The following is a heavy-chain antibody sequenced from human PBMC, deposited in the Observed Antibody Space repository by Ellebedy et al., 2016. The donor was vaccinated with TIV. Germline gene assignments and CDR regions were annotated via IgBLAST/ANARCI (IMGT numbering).Heavy chain of an antibody. CDR1: GFTFSAYG. J-gene: IGHJ4*02. CDR2: IRYDGSNK. D-gene: IGHD3-10*01. CDR3: AGLWFGDSPRDNSDY. Sequence: PGGSLRLSCAASGFTFSAYGMHRVRQAPGKGLEWVTYIRYDGSNKYYADSVKGRFTISRDNSKNTLFLEMNSLRAEDTAIYYCAGLWFGDSPRDNSDYWGRGTLVTVSS. V-gene: IGHV3-30*02.